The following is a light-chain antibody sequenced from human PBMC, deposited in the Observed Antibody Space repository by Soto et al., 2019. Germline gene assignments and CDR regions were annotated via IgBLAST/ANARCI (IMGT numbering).Light chain of an antibody. J-gene: IGLJ2*01. CDR3: TSATSSTPKI. CDR2: DVN. V-gene: IGLV2-14*03. Sequence: QSALTQPASVSGSPGQSITISCTGTSSDIGAYNFVSWYQQHPGKAPKLMLYDVNMRPSGVSNRFSGSKSGNTASLTISRLQAEDDADYYCTSATSSTPKIFGGGTKLTVL. CDR1: SSDIGAYNF.